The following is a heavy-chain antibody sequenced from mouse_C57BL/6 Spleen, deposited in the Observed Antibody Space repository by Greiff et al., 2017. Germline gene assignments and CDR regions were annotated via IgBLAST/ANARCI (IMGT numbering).Heavy chain of an antibody. Sequence: VQLQQSGAELARPGASVTLSCKASGYTFTSYGISWVKQRTGQGLEWIGEIYPRSGYTYYTEKFKGKATLSADKSSSTAYMELRSLTSEDSAVYFCARRRSGAMDYWGQGTSVTVSS. J-gene: IGHJ4*01. CDR1: GYTFTSYG. D-gene: IGHD3-1*01. CDR3: ARRRSGAMDY. V-gene: IGHV1-81*01. CDR2: IYPRSGYT.